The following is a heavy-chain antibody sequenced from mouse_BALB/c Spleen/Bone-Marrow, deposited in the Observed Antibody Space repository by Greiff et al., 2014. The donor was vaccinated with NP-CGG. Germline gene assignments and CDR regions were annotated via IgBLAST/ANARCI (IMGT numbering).Heavy chain of an antibody. V-gene: IGHV5-17*02. Sequence: EVQLVESGGGLVQPGGSRKLSCAASGFTFSSFGMHWVRQAPEKGLEWVAYISSGSSTIYYADTVMGRFTISRDNPKNTLFLQMTSLRSEDTAMYYCAGSGSSSGCFDYWGQGTTLTVSS. J-gene: IGHJ2*01. CDR2: ISSGSSTI. CDR3: AGSGSSSGCFDY. CDR1: GFTFSSFG. D-gene: IGHD1-1*01.